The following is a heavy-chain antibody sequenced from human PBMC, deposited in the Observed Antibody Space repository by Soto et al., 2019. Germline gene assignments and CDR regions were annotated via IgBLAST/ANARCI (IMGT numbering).Heavy chain of an antibody. J-gene: IGHJ6*02. CDR1: GFTFSSYS. CDR3: ARGEGSLGPAPPLYYYYYYGMDV. CDR2: ISSGSSTI. Sequence: VGSLRLSCAASGFTFSSYSMNWVRQARGKGLEWVSYISSGSSTIYYADSVKGRFTISRDNAKNSLYLQMNSLRDEDTAVYYCARGEGSLGPAPPLYYYYYYGMDVWGQGTTVTVSS. V-gene: IGHV3-48*02.